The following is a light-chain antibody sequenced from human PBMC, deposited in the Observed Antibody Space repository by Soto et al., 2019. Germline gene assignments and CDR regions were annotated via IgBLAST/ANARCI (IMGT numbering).Light chain of an antibody. CDR3: PLHVTSPTP. Sequence: ESVLTQSPGTLSLSPGERATLSCRASQTVTISYLAWYQQKPGQAPRLLIYGASSSATGITDRFIGSGSGKDFTLNISRLEPEDFAVYYCPLHVTSPTPFGPGTKVEI. J-gene: IGKJ1*01. V-gene: IGKV3-20*01. CDR2: GAS. CDR1: QTVTISY.